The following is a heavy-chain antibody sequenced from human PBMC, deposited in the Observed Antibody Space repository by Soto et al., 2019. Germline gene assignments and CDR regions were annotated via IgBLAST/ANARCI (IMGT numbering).Heavy chain of an antibody. J-gene: IGHJ5*02. V-gene: IGHV3-15*01. Sequence: LRLSCAASGFTFSNAWMSWVRQAPGKGLEWVGRIKSKTDGGTTDYAAPVKGRFTISRDDSKNTLYLQMNSLKTVDTAVYYCTTAERVPAAISSNWFDPWGQGTLVTVSS. CDR2: IKSKTDGGTT. CDR1: GFTFSNAW. D-gene: IGHD2-2*02. CDR3: TTAERVPAAISSNWFDP.